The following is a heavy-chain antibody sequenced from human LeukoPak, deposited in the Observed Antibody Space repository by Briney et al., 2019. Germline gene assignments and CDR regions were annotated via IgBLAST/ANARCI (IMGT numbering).Heavy chain of an antibody. D-gene: IGHD3-16*01. CDR2: ISSSSSYI. Sequence: GGSLRLSCAASGFTFSSYEMNWVRQAPGKGLEWVSYISSSSSYIYYADSVKGRFTISRDNAKNSLYLQMNSLRAEDTAVYYCAKGGGYAEYFQDWGQGTLVTVSS. V-gene: IGHV3-21*05. CDR3: AKGGGYAEYFQD. J-gene: IGHJ1*01. CDR1: GFTFSSYE.